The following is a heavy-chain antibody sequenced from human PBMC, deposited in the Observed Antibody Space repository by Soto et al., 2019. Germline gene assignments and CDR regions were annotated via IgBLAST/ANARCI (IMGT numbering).Heavy chain of an antibody. D-gene: IGHD3-9*01. CDR1: GFTFSSYA. CDR3: AKGEGRALTVPWIRN. Sequence: EVQLLESGGGLVQPGGSLRLSCAASGFTFSSYAMSWVRQAPGQGLEWVSAISGSGGSTYYADSVKGRFTISRDNSKNPVYLQMTSLRAEDTAVYYCAKGEGRALTVPWIRNWGQGTLVTVSS. J-gene: IGHJ4*02. CDR2: ISGSGGST. V-gene: IGHV3-23*01.